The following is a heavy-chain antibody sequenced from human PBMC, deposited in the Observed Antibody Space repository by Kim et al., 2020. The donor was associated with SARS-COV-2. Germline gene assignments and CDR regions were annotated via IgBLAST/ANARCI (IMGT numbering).Heavy chain of an antibody. CDR3: AKDGSSGWYGAGDY. J-gene: IGHJ4*02. D-gene: IGHD6-19*01. V-gene: IGHV3-23*01. CDR1: GFTFSSYA. Sequence: GGSLRLSCAASGFTFSSYAMSWVRQAPGKGLEWVSAISGSGGSTYYADSVKGRFTISRDNSKNTLYLQMNSLRAEDTAVYYCAKDGSSGWYGAGDYWGQGTLVTVSS. CDR2: ISGSGGST.